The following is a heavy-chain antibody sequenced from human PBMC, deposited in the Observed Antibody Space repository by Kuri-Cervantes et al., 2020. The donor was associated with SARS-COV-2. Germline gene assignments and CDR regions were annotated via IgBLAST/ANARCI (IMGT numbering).Heavy chain of an antibody. J-gene: IGHJ3*02. CDR2: ISYDGSNK. D-gene: IGHD6-19*01. Sequence: GGSLRLSCAASGFTFSSYGMHWVRQAPGKGLEWVVVISYDGSNKYYADSVKGRFTISRDNSKNTLYLQMNSLRAEDTAVYYCARDPDSSGWYAGDAFDIWGQGTMVTVSS. V-gene: IGHV3-30*03. CDR3: ARDPDSSGWYAGDAFDI. CDR1: GFTFSSYG.